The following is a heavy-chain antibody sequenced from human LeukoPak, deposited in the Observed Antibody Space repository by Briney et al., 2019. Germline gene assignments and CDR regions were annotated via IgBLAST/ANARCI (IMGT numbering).Heavy chain of an antibody. D-gene: IGHD3-16*02. V-gene: IGHV5-51*01. CDR2: IYPRDSDT. CDR1: GYTFTNYW. Sequence: GESLKISCKASGYTFTNYWIGWVRQMPGKDLEWMGFIYPRDSDTKYSPSLEGQINISVDRSVSTAYLQWSGLKALDTAMYYCARRRYYNYVWGTYRQSEFFDFWGQGTLVTVSS. J-gene: IGHJ4*02. CDR3: ARRRYYNYVWGTYRQSEFFDF.